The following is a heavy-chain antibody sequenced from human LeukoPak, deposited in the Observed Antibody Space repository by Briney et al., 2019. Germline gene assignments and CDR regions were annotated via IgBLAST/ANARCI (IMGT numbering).Heavy chain of an antibody. CDR3: STSIRGYSDY. V-gene: IGHV3-7*01. D-gene: IGHD2-2*01. J-gene: IGHJ4*02. CDR2: IKQDGSEK. Sequence: PGGSLRLSCAASGFTFSSYWMSWVRQAPEKGLEWVANIKQDGSEKYYVDSVKGRFTISRDNAKNSLYLQMNSLRAEDTAVYYCSTSIRGYSDYWGQGTLVTVSS. CDR1: GFTFSSYW.